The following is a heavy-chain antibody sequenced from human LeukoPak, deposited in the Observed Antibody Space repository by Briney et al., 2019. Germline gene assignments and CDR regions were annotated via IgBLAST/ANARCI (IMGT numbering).Heavy chain of an antibody. CDR3: ARDRDFDY. V-gene: IGHV3-15*01. CDR1: GFTFSNAW. Sequence: PGGSLRLSCAASGFTFSNAWMSWVRQAPGKGLEWVGRIKSKTDGGTTDYAAPVKGRFTISRENAKNSLYLQMNSLRAGDTAVYYCARDRDFDYWGQGTLVTVSS. CDR2: IKSKTDGGTT. D-gene: IGHD5-24*01. J-gene: IGHJ4*02.